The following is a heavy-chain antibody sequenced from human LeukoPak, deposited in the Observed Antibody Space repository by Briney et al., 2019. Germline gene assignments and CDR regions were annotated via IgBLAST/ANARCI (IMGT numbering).Heavy chain of an antibody. CDR3: ARVAGWHWFDP. CDR1: GFSFSNYS. J-gene: IGHJ5*02. V-gene: IGHV3-48*01. Sequence: PGGSLRLSCATSGFSFSNYSMNWVRQAPGKGLEWVSYISRTSITIYYADSVKGRFTISRDNAKNTVYLQMNNMRVDDTAVYYCARVAGWHWFDPWGQGTLVTVSS. D-gene: IGHD6-19*01. CDR2: ISRTSITI.